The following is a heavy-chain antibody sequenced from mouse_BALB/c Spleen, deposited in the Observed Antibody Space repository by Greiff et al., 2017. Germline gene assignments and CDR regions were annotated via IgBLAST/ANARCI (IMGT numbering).Heavy chain of an antibody. V-gene: IGHV1-80*01. D-gene: IGHD4-1*01. J-gene: IGHJ2*01. CDR2: IYPGDGDT. CDR3: ARRTGKGPYYFDY. Sequence: QVQLQQSGAELVRPGSSVKISCKASGYAFSSYWMNWVKQRPGQGLEWIGQIYPGDGDTNYNGKFKGKATLTADKSSSTAYMQLSSLTSEDSAVYFCARRTGKGPYYFDYWGQGTTLTVSS. CDR1: GYAFSSYW.